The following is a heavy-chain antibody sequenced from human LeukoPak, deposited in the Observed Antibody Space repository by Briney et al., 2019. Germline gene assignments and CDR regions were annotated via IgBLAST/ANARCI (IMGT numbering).Heavy chain of an antibody. CDR1: GFTVSSNY. CDR3: AKTGVATTPADY. CDR2: ISGSGGST. J-gene: IGHJ4*02. Sequence: GGSLRLSCAASGFTVSSNYMSWVRQAPGKGLEWVSAISGSGGSTYYADSVKGRFTISRDNSKNTLYLQMNSLRAEDTAVYYCAKTGVATTPADYWGQGTLVTVSS. V-gene: IGHV3-23*01. D-gene: IGHD5-12*01.